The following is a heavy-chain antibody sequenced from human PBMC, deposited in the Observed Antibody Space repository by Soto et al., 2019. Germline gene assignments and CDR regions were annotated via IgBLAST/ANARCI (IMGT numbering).Heavy chain of an antibody. V-gene: IGHV3-48*02. D-gene: IGHD2-21*02. Sequence: MRLSCAASGFTFSSYSMNWVRQAPGKGLEWVSYISSSSSTIYYADSVKGRFTISRDNAKNSLYLQMNSLRDEDTAVYYCASWRHIVQVSATDFEHWGEGTLVTVSS. CDR3: ASWRHIVQVSATDFEH. J-gene: IGHJ4*02. CDR1: GFTFSSYS. CDR2: ISSSSSTI.